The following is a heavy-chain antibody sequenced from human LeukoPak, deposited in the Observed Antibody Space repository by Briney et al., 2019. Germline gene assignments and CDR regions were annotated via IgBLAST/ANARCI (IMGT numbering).Heavy chain of an antibody. CDR3: ARVFRYCSSTSCTNYFDY. V-gene: IGHV4-59*01. D-gene: IGHD2-2*01. CDR1: GGSISSYY. Sequence: PSETLSLTCTVSGGSISSYYWSWIRQPPGKGLEWIGYIYYSGSTNYNPSLKSRVTISVDTSKNQFSLKLSSVTAADTVVYYCARVFRYCSSTSCTNYFDYWGQGTLVTVSS. CDR2: IYYSGST. J-gene: IGHJ4*02.